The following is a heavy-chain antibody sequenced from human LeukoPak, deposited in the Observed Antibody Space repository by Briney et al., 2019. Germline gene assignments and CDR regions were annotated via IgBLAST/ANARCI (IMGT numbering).Heavy chain of an antibody. CDR3: ARGSQTPDAGY. CDR1: DDSIRGSIYF. V-gene: IGHV4-61*03. J-gene: IGHJ4*02. D-gene: IGHD6-13*01. Sequence: SETLSLTCTVSDDSIRGSIYFWSWIQQPPGKGLEWIGYVSYSGSTDYSPSLKGRVAISIDMSKNHFSLKLTSVSAADTAIYYCARGSQTPDAGYWGPGILVTVSS. CDR2: VSYSGST.